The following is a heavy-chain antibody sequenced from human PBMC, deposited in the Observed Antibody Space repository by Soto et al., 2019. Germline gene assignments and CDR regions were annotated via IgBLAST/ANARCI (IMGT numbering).Heavy chain of an antibody. CDR3: ACSVAGPGAPTDY. J-gene: IGHJ4*02. CDR2: GYYTGST. CDR1: GGSLSGSY. D-gene: IGHD2-15*01. Sequence: SETLSLTCSVSGGSLSGSYWSWIRQSPGKGLEWLGYGYYTGSTNYSPSIRRRVSISVDTSKNEFSLRLSSVTAADTAVYFCACSVAGPGAPTDYWGQGTQVTVSS. V-gene: IGHV4-59*01.